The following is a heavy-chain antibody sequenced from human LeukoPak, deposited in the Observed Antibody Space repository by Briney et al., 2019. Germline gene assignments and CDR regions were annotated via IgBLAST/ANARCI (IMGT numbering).Heavy chain of an antibody. CDR1: GFTFSSYA. J-gene: IGHJ3*02. D-gene: IGHD6-6*01. Sequence: PGGSLRLSCAASGFTFSSYAMHWVRQAPGKGLEWVAVISYDGSNKYYADSVKGRFTISRDNSKNTLYLQMNSLRAEDTAVYYCARETSDYASDIWGQGTMVTVSS. CDR3: ARETSDYASDI. CDR2: ISYDGSNK. V-gene: IGHV3-30*04.